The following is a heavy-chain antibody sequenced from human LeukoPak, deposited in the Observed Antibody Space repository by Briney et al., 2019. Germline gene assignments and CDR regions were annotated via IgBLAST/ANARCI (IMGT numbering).Heavy chain of an antibody. CDR3: ARDRRYYDSSGYFDY. CDR1: GGSISSYY. J-gene: IGHJ4*02. V-gene: IGHV4-59*01. D-gene: IGHD3-22*01. CDR2: IYYSGST. Sequence: KPSETLSLTRTVSGGSISSYYWSWIRQPPGKGLEWIGYIYYSGSTNYNPSLKSRVTISVDTPKNQFSLKLSSVTAADTAVYYCARDRRYYDSSGYFDYWGQGTLVTVSS.